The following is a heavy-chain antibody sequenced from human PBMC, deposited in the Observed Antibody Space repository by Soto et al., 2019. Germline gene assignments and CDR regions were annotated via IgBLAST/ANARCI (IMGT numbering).Heavy chain of an antibody. CDR1: GFTFSTFA. J-gene: IGHJ4*02. CDR3: AKDRFYDSTRPYYFDY. D-gene: IGHD3-10*01. Sequence: TGGSLRLSCAASGFTFSTFAMTWVRQAPGKGLEWVSSISKRGGSTYYADSVKGRFTISRDNSKNTLDLQMSSLRAEDTAIYYCAKDRFYDSTRPYYFDYWGQGALVTVSS. CDR2: ISKRGGST. V-gene: IGHV3-23*01.